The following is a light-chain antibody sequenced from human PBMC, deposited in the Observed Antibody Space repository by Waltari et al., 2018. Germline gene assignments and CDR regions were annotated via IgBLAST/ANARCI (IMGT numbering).Light chain of an antibody. V-gene: IGKV1-39*01. CDR1: ERIGSY. CDR3: QQSYSALGYT. J-gene: IGKJ2*01. CDR2: TAS. Sequence: DIQMTQSPSSLSASVGDTVTITCRAAERIGSYFSWYQQKPGKAPKLLIYTASRLETGVPSRFSGSGSGTDFTLTISSLQPEDSATYYCQQSYSALGYTYGQGTKLEIK.